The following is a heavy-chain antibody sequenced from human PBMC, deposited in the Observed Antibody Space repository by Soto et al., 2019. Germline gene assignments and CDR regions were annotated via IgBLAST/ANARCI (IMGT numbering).Heavy chain of an antibody. CDR2: IYYSGST. D-gene: IGHD3-3*01. CDR3: ARLGYDFWSGYYGDYYMDV. J-gene: IGHJ6*03. Sequence: QLQLQESGPGLVKPSETLSLTCTVSGGSISSSSYYWGWIRQPPGKGLEWIGSIYYSGSTYYNPSLKSRVTISVDTSKNQFSRKLSSVTAADTAVYYCARLGYDFWSGYYGDYYMDVWGKGTTVTVSS. CDR1: GGSISSSSYY. V-gene: IGHV4-39*01.